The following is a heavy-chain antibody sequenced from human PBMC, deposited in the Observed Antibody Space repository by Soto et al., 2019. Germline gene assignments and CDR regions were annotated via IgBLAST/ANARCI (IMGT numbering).Heavy chain of an antibody. Sequence: QVPLVQSGAEVKKPGASVKVSCKASGYTFTGYYMHWVRQAPGQGLEWMGWINPNSGGTNYAQKFQGWVTMTRDTSISTAYMELSRPRSDDTAVYYCATIHDRHSDAFDIWGQGTMVTVSS. CDR3: ATIHDRHSDAFDI. CDR1: GYTFTGYY. J-gene: IGHJ3*02. V-gene: IGHV1-2*04. D-gene: IGHD1-1*01. CDR2: INPNSGGT.